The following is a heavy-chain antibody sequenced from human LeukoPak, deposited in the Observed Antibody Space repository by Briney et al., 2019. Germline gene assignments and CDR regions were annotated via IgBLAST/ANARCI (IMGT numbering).Heavy chain of an antibody. CDR1: GGSFSGYY. J-gene: IGHJ3*02. D-gene: IGHD3-22*01. V-gene: IGHV4-34*01. CDR3: ARGQYDSSGSFDI. CDR2: INHSGST. Sequence: SETLSLTCAVYGGSFSGYYWSWIRQTPGKGLEWIGEINHSGSTNYNPSLKSRVTISVDTSKNQFSLKLSSVTAADTAVYYCARGQYDSSGSFDIWGQGTMVTVSS.